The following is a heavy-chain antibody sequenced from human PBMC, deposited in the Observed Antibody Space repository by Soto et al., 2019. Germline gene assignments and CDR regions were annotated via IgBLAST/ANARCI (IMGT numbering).Heavy chain of an antibody. Sequence: PGESLKISCKGSGYSFTSYWIGWVRQIPGKGLEWMGIIYPGDSDTRYSPSFQGQVTISADKSISTAYLQWSSLKASDTAMYYCARGEDSSGYPNYYYYYYGMDVWGQGTTVTVSS. CDR1: GYSFTSYW. CDR2: IYPGDSDT. V-gene: IGHV5-51*01. D-gene: IGHD3-22*01. CDR3: ARGEDSSGYPNYYYYYYGMDV. J-gene: IGHJ6*02.